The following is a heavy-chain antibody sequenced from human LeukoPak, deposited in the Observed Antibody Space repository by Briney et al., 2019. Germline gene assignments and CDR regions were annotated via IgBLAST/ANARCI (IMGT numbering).Heavy chain of an antibody. J-gene: IGHJ5*02. CDR1: GFTFSSYE. D-gene: IGHD3-9*01. CDR2: ISSSGSTI. CDR3: ARNGRLLRYFDWSIDWFDP. V-gene: IGHV3-48*03. Sequence: GGSLRLSCAASGFTFSSYEMNWVRQAPGKGLEWVSYISSSGSTIYYADSVKGRFTISRDNAKNSLYLQMNSLRAEDTAVYYCARNGRLLRYFDWSIDWFDPWGQGTLVTVSS.